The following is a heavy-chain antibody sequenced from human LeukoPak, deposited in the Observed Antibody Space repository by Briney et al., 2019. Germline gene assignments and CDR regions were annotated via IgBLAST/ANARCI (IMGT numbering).Heavy chain of an antibody. J-gene: IGHJ6*02. CDR2: IHSGGT. Sequence: PSETLSLTCSVSGDSLNGYYWGWIRQPAGEGLEWIGRIHSGGTNYNPSLKSRVTMSLDTSKNQLSLRLTSVTAADTAVYYCARVHSYASGIEVWGQGTTVTVSS. V-gene: IGHV4-4*07. CDR1: GDSLNGYY. CDR3: ARVHSYASGIEV. D-gene: IGHD3-16*01.